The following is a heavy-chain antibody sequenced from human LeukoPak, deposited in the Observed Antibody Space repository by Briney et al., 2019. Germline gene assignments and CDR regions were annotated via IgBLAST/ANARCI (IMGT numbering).Heavy chain of an antibody. J-gene: IGHJ4*02. Sequence: ASVKVSCKASGYTFTSYYMRWVRQAPGQGLEWMGIINPSGGSTSYAQKFQGRVTMTRDTSTSTVYMELSSLRSEDTAVYYCARDGLTMVRGVILSFDYWGQGTLVTVSS. V-gene: IGHV1-46*01. CDR3: ARDGLTMVRGVILSFDY. D-gene: IGHD3-10*01. CDR2: INPSGGST. CDR1: GYTFTSYY.